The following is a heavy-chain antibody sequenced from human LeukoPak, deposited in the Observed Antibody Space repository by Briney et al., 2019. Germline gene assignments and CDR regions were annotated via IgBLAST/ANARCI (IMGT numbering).Heavy chain of an antibody. J-gene: IGHJ4*02. CDR1: GYTFTSYN. CDR2: INPSGGST. Sequence: ASSVKVSCKASGYTFTSYNMHWVRQAPGQGLEWMGIINPSGGSTSYAQKLQGRVTMTKDTSTRTVYMELSSLRSDDTAVYYCARGAELANPQDSWGQGTLVTVSS. CDR3: ARGAELANPQDS. D-gene: IGHD1-1*01. V-gene: IGHV1-46*04.